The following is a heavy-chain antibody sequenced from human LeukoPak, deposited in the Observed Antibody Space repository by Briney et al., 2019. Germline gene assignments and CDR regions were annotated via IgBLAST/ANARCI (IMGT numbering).Heavy chain of an antibody. D-gene: IGHD2-2*01. CDR3: ARDRWGGYCSSTSCYPLRSAFDI. CDR1: GYTFTGYY. V-gene: IGHV1-2*02. Sequence: VASVKVSCKASGYTFTGYYMHWVRQAPGQGLEWMGWINPNSGGANYAQKFQGRVTMTRDTSISTAYMELSRLRSDDTTVYYCARDRWGGYCSSTSCYPLRSAFDIWGQGTMVTVSS. J-gene: IGHJ3*02. CDR2: INPNSGGA.